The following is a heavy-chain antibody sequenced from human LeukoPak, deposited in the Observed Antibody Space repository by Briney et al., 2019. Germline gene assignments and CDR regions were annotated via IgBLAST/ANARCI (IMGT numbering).Heavy chain of an antibody. CDR2: IYYSGST. CDR3: ARDSYGDYYFDY. V-gene: IGHV4-59*01. J-gene: IGHJ4*02. Sequence: SETLSLTCTVSGGSISSYYWSWIRQPPGKGLEWIGYIYYSGSTNYNPSLKSRVTISVDTSKNQFSLKLSFVTAADTAVYYCARDSYGDYYFDYWGQGTLVPVSS. CDR1: GGSISSYY. D-gene: IGHD4-17*01.